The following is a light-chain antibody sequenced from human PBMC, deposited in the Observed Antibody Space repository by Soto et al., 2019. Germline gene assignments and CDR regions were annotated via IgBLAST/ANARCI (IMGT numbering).Light chain of an antibody. CDR2: EVS. CDR3: SSKTSSSSNFV. Sequence: QSVLTQPASVSGSPGQSITISCTGSTSDVGAYNYVSWYKHHPGQAPQLMIYEVSNRPSGVSNRFSGSKSGNTASLTISGLQADDEGDYYCSSKTSSSSNFVLGNGTKVT. V-gene: IGLV2-14*01. CDR1: TSDVGAYNY. J-gene: IGLJ1*01.